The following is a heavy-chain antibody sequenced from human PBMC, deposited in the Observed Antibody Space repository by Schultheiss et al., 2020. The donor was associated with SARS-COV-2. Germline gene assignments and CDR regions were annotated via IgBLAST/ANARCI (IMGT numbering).Heavy chain of an antibody. CDR3: ARGNRVVQASGMDV. J-gene: IGHJ6*02. CDR1: GFTFSSYE. CDR2: ISSSGSTI. Sequence: GGSLRLSCAASGFTFSSYEMNWVRQAPGKGLEWVSYISSSGSTIYYADSVKGRFTISRDNAKNSLYLQMNSLRAEDTAVYYCARGNRVVQASGMDVWGQGTTVTVSS. D-gene: IGHD3-3*01. V-gene: IGHV3-48*03.